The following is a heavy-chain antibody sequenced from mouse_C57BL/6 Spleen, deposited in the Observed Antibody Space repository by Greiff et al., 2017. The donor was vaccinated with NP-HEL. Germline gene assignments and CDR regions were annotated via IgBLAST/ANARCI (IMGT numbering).Heavy chain of an antibody. CDR1: GYTFTSYW. Sequence: QVQLQQPGAELVRPGSSVKLSCKASGYTFTSYWMHWVKQRPIQGLEWIGNIDPSDSETHYNQKFKDKATLTVDKSSSTAYMQLSSLTSEDSAVYYCARTHYGNFVAYWGQGTLVTVSA. CDR2: IDPSDSET. D-gene: IGHD2-1*01. J-gene: IGHJ3*01. V-gene: IGHV1-52*01. CDR3: ARTHYGNFVAY.